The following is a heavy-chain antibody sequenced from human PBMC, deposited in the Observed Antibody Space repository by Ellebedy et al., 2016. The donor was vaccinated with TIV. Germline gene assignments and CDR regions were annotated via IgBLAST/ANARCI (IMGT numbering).Heavy chain of an antibody. J-gene: IGHJ4*02. CDR1: GLTFDDHA. Sequence: GESLKISCAASGLTFDDHAMHWVRQAPGKGLEWVSLISGDGGSTYYADSVKGRFTISRDSSKNSLYLQMNSLRPEDTAVYYCVKDRENHYDSRGFGYWGQGTLVTVSS. CDR2: ISGDGGST. CDR3: VKDRENHYDSRGFGY. D-gene: IGHD3-22*01. V-gene: IGHV3-43*02.